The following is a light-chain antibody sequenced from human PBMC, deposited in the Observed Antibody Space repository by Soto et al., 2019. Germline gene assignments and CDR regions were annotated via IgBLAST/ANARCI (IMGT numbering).Light chain of an antibody. CDR2: EVS. CDR3: SSYTTSSTMI. CDR1: SSDVGGYIY. Sequence: QSVLTQPASLSGSPGQSITISCTGTSSDVGGYIYVSWYQQHPGKAPKRVIYEVSDRPSGVSNRFSGSKSGDTASLTISGLQAEDEAYYYCSSYTTSSTMIFGGGTQLTVL. J-gene: IGLJ2*01. V-gene: IGLV2-14*01.